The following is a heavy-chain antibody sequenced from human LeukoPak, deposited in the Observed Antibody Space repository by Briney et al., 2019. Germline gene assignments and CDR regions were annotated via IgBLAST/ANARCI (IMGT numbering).Heavy chain of an antibody. Sequence: AGGSLRLSCAASGFTFSSYWMSWVRQAPGKGLEWVANIRQDGSEKYYVDSVKGRFTISRDHGKNSLYLQMNSLRAEDTAVYYCARTGYSSSWYPFDYWGQGTLVTVSS. CDR2: IRQDGSEK. CDR1: GFTFSSYW. J-gene: IGHJ4*02. V-gene: IGHV3-7*01. CDR3: ARTGYSSSWYPFDY. D-gene: IGHD6-13*01.